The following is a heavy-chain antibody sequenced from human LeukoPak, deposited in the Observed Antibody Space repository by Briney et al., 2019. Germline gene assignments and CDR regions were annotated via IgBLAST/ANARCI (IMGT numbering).Heavy chain of an antibody. J-gene: IGHJ5*02. Sequence: SETLSLTCTVSGGSISSYYWSWIRQPPGKGLEWIGYIYYGGSTYYNPSLKSRVTISVDTSMNQFSLKLSFVTTADTAVYYCARALGYCSGGSCTRGYNWFDPWGQGTLVTVPS. CDR1: GGSISSYY. V-gene: IGHV4-59*04. CDR2: IYYGGST. CDR3: ARALGYCSGGSCTRGYNWFDP. D-gene: IGHD2-15*01.